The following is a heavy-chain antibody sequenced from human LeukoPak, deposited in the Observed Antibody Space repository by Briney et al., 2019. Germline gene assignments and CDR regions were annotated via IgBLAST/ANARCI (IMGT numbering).Heavy chain of an antibody. CDR2: IIPILGIA. Sequence: ASVKVSCKASGYTFTSYYMHWVRQAPGQGLEWMGRIIPILGIANYAQKFQGRVTITADESTSTAYMELSSLRSEDTAVYYCARDDRFYDSSGYYPRSDAFDIWGQGTMVTVSS. J-gene: IGHJ3*02. CDR3: ARDDRFYDSSGYYPRSDAFDI. CDR1: GYTFTSYY. D-gene: IGHD3-22*01. V-gene: IGHV1-69*04.